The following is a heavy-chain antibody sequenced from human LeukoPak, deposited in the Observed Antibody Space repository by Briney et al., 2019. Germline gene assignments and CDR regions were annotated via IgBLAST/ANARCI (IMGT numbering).Heavy chain of an antibody. J-gene: IGHJ6*03. CDR3: ARATIFGVVGYYYYMDV. Sequence: GGSLRLSCAASGVTFDDYGMSWVRQAPGKGLEWVSGINWNGGSTGYADSVKGRFTISRDNAKNSLYLQMNSLRAEDTVLYYCARATIFGVVGYYYYMDVWGKGTTVTVSS. CDR1: GVTFDDYG. CDR2: INWNGGST. D-gene: IGHD3-3*01. V-gene: IGHV3-20*04.